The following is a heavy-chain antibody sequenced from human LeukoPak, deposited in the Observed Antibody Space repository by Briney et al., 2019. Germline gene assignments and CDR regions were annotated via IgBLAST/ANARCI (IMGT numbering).Heavy chain of an antibody. CDR2: ISGNGGST. Sequence: GGSLRLSCAASGFTFSSYALGWVRQAPGKGLEWVSVISGNGGSTYYADSVKGRFTISRDNSKNTLYLQMNSLRAEDTAVYYCAKSGGSCSSTSCYFAWFDPWGLGTLVTVSS. CDR3: AKSGGSCSSTSCYFAWFDP. V-gene: IGHV3-23*01. CDR1: GFTFSSYA. J-gene: IGHJ5*02. D-gene: IGHD2-2*01.